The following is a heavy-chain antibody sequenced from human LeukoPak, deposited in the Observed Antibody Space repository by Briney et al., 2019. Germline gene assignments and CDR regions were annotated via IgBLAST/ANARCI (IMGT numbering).Heavy chain of an antibody. Sequence: GRSLRLSCAASGFTFDDYAMHWVRQAPGKGLEWVSGISWNSGSIGYAYSVKGRFTISRDNAKNSLYLQMNSLRAEDMALYYCAKTPYKNWNYPYYFDYWGQGTLVTVSS. V-gene: IGHV3-9*03. J-gene: IGHJ4*02. CDR1: GFTFDDYA. CDR2: ISWNSGSI. D-gene: IGHD1-7*01. CDR3: AKTPYKNWNYPYYFDY.